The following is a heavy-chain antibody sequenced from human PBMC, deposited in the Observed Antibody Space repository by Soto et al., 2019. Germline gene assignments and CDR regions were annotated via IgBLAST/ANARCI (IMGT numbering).Heavy chain of an antibody. D-gene: IGHD7-27*01. J-gene: IGHJ4*02. CDR3: ARHPLTPFDY. Sequence: SETLSLTCTVSGASLSSISYYWGWIRQPPGKGLEWIGSIYYSGSTYYNPSLKSRVTISVDTSKNQFSLKLSSVTAADTAVYYCARHPLTPFDYWGQGTLVTVSS. CDR2: IYYSGST. CDR1: GASLSSISYY. V-gene: IGHV4-39*01.